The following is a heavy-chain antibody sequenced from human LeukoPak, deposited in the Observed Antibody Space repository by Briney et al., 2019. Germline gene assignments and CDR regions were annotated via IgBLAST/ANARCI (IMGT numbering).Heavy chain of an antibody. D-gene: IGHD2/OR15-2a*01. CDR2: IYYSGSP. Sequence: SETLSLTCTVSGGSISSDHWNWIRQPPGKGLEWIGCIYYSGSPYYNPSLKSRVTISVDMSKRQFSLRLTSVTAADTAVYYCARKNDFDIWGQGTLVTVSS. V-gene: IGHV4-59*01. J-gene: IGHJ3*02. CDR1: GGSISSDH. CDR3: ARKNDFDI.